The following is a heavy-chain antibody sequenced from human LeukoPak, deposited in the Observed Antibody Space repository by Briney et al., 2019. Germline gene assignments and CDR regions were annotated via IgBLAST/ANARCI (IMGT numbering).Heavy chain of an antibody. D-gene: IGHD7-27*01. CDR1: GYSFTNYG. V-gene: IGHV1-18*01. CDR2: ISAYNDKA. Sequence: VASVKVSCKASGYSFTNYGISWVRQAPGQGLEWMGWISAYNDKAHYAQGLEGRVTMTSETSTRTAYMELRSLRSDDTAVYYCARSTLGIEFDYWGQGSLVTVSS. CDR3: ARSTLGIEFDY. J-gene: IGHJ4*02.